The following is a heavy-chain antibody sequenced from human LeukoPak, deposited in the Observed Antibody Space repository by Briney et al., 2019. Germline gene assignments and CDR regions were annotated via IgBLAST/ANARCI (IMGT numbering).Heavy chain of an antibody. D-gene: IGHD7-27*01. Sequence: ASVKVSCKASGYTFTGYYMHWVRQAAGQGLEWMGWINPNSGGTNYAQKFQGRVTVTRDTSISTAYMELSRLRSDDTAVYYCARVPADWGTFDYWGQGTLVTVSS. CDR2: INPNSGGT. CDR1: GYTFTGYY. V-gene: IGHV1-2*02. CDR3: ARVPADWGTFDY. J-gene: IGHJ4*02.